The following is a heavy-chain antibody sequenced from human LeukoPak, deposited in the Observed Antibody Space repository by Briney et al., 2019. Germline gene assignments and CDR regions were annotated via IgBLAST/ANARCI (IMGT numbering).Heavy chain of an antibody. V-gene: IGHV4-34*01. CDR2: INHSGST. CDR3: ASNRSSSD. Sequence: SETLSLTCAVYGGSFSGYYWTWIRQPPGKGLEWIAEINHSGSTNYNPSLKSRVTISVDTSKNQFSLKVSSVTAADTAVYYCASNRSSSDWGQGTLVTVSS. CDR1: GGSFSGYY. D-gene: IGHD6-6*01. J-gene: IGHJ1*01.